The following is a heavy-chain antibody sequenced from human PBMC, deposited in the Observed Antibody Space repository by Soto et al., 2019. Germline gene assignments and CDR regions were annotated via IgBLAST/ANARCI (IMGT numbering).Heavy chain of an antibody. CDR1: GYSFTSYW. J-gene: IGHJ6*02. V-gene: IGHV5-10-1*01. Sequence: GESLKISCKGSGYSFTSYWISWVRQMPGKGLEWMGRIDPSDSYTNYSPSFQGNVTISADKSISTAYLQWSSLKASDTAMYYCARHPLTLDYYYGMDVWGQGTTVTVSS. CDR3: ARHPLTLDYYYGMDV. CDR2: IDPSDSYT.